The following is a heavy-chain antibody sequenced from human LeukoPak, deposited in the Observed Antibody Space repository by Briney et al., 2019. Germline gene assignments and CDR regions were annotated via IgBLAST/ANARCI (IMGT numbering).Heavy chain of an antibody. Sequence: GGSLRLSCAASGFTVSSNYMSWVRQAPGKGLEWVSVIYSGGSTYYADSVKGRFTISRDNSKNSLYLQMNSLRAEDTALYYCAKDIGNYGSGSGLDYWGQGTLVTVSS. J-gene: IGHJ4*02. V-gene: IGHV3-53*05. CDR3: AKDIGNYGSGSGLDY. CDR2: IYSGGST. CDR1: GFTVSSNY. D-gene: IGHD3-10*01.